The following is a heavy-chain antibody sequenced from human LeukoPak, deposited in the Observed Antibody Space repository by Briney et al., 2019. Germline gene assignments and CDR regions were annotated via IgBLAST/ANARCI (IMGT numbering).Heavy chain of an antibody. J-gene: IGHJ4*02. Sequence: SETLSLTCTVSGGSISSYYWSWIRQPPGRGLEWIGYIYYSGSTNYNPSLKSRVTISVDTSKNQFSLKLTSVTAADTAVYYCAREVVAAPGTVDYWGQGTLVTVSS. CDR2: IYYSGST. V-gene: IGHV4-59*01. CDR3: AREVVAAPGTVDY. D-gene: IGHD6-13*01. CDR1: GGSISSYY.